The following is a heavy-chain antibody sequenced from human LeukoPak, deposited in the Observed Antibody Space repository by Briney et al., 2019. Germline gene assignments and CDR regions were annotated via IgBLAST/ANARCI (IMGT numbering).Heavy chain of an antibody. Sequence: GRSLRLSCAASGFTFSSYAMHWVRQAPGKGLEWVAVISYDGSNKYYADSVKGRFTISRDNSKNTLYLQMNSLRAEDTAVYYCAAGNAIFWSGHTEPTGYFQHWGQGTLVTVSS. D-gene: IGHD3-3*01. CDR1: GFTFSSYA. V-gene: IGHV3-30-3*01. CDR3: AAGNAIFWSGHTEPTGYFQH. CDR2: ISYDGSNK. J-gene: IGHJ1*01.